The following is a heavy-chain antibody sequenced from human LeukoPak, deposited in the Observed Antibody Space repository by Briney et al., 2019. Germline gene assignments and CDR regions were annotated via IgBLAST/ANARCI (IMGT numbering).Heavy chain of an antibody. V-gene: IGHV3-11*01. Sequence: LSLTCAVYGGSFSGYYWSWIRQPPGKGLEWVSYISSSGSTIYYADSVKGRFTISRDNAKNLLYLQMNSLRAEDTAVYYCAIYPTHIRYIVATMWGQGTLVTVSS. CDR1: GGSFSGYY. CDR2: ISSSGSTI. D-gene: IGHD5-12*01. CDR3: AIYPTHIRYIVATM. J-gene: IGHJ4*02.